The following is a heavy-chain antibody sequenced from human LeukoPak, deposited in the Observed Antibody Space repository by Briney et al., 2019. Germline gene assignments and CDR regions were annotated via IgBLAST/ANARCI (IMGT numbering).Heavy chain of an antibody. V-gene: IGHV4-59*08. J-gene: IGHJ3*02. CDR2: IYYSGST. CDR3: ARGFDAHNAFDI. Sequence: SETLSLTCTVSGGSISPYYWSWIRQPPGKGLEWIGYIYYSGSTSYNPSLKSRVTISVDTSKNQFSLKLTSVTAADTAVYYCARGFDAHNAFDIWGQGTMVTVSS. CDR1: GGSISPYY. D-gene: IGHD3-9*01.